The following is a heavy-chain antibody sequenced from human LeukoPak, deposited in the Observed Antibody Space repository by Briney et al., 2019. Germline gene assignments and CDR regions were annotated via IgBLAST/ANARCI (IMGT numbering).Heavy chain of an antibody. CDR1: GFTFSSYG. J-gene: IGHJ3*02. CDR3: AKDKGATKLFDI. V-gene: IGHV3-30*18. Sequence: GGSLRLSCAASGFTFSSYGMHWVRQAPGKGLEWVAVISYDGSNKYYADSVKGRFTISRDNSKNTLYLQMNSLRAEDTAVYYCAKDKGATKLFDIWGQGTMVTVSS. CDR2: ISYDGSNK. D-gene: IGHD1-26*01.